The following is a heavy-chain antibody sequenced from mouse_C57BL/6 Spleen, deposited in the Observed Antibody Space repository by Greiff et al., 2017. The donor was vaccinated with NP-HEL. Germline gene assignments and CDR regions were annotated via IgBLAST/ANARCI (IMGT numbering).Heavy chain of an antibody. CDR1: GFTFSDYG. D-gene: IGHD1-1*01. CDR3: ARGAYDGSSYYFDY. CDR2: ISSGSSTI. Sequence: EVQVVESGGGLVKPGGSLKLSCAASGFTFSDYGMHWVRQAPEKGLEWVAYISSGSSTIYYADTVKGRFTISRDNAKNTLFLQMTSLRSEDTAMYYCARGAYDGSSYYFDYWGQGTTLTVSS. J-gene: IGHJ2*01. V-gene: IGHV5-17*01.